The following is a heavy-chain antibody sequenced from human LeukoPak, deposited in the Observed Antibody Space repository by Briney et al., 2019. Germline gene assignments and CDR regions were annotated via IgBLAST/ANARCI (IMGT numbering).Heavy chain of an antibody. V-gene: IGHV3-30*02. CDR2: LRYHGRNE. Sequence: GSLRLSCAASGFIFSSYGMHWVRQAPGKGLEWVAFLRYHGRNEYYADSVKGRFTISRDNSKNTLYLQMYSLRTEDTAIYYCAKDSDYDLWSGYFDYWGQGTLVSVSS. J-gene: IGHJ4*02. CDR3: AKDSDYDLWSGYFDY. CDR1: GFIFSSYG. D-gene: IGHD3-3*01.